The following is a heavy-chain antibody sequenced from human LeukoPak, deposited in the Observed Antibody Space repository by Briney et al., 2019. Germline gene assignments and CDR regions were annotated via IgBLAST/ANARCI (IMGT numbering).Heavy chain of an antibody. CDR1: GYTFTSYG. V-gene: IGHV1-2*02. CDR2: INPNSGGT. CDR3: ASSDSGSYLYYFDY. Sequence: ASVKVSCKASGYTFTSYGISWVRQAPGQGLEWMGWINPNSGGTNYAQKFQGRVTMTRDTSISTAYMELSRLRSDDTAVYYCASSDSGSYLYYFDYWGQGTLVTVSS. J-gene: IGHJ4*02. D-gene: IGHD1-26*01.